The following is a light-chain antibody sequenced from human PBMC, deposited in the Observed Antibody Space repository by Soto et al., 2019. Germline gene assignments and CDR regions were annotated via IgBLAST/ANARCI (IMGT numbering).Light chain of an antibody. CDR2: EVV. V-gene: IGLV2-14*01. CDR1: SNDVGNGYDS. J-gene: IGLJ1*01. Sequence: QSVLTQPASVSGSPGQSITISCTGTSNDVGNGYDSVSWYQHHPGKAPKLIIYEVVNRPSGVSNRFSGSKSGNTASLTISSLQAEDEADYYCSSYTTDISPYVFGTGTKLTVL. CDR3: SSYTTDISPYV.